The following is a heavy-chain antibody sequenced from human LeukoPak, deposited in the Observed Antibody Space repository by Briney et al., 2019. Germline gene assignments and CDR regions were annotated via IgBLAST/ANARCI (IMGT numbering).Heavy chain of an antibody. J-gene: IGHJ4*02. V-gene: IGHV4-4*02. CDR2: IYHSGST. CDR1: GDSISSSIW. D-gene: IGHD3-22*01. Sequence: RPSGTLSLTCAVSGDSISSSIWWSWVRQPPGKGLEWIGEIYHSGSTNYNPSLKSRVTISVDKSKNQFSLKLSSVTAADTAVYYCARHPLPIVVAHFDYWGQGTLVTVSS. CDR3: ARHPLPIVVAHFDY.